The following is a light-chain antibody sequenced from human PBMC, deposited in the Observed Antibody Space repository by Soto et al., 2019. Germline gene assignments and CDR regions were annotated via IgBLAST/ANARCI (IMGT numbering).Light chain of an antibody. J-gene: IGLJ1*01. Sequence: ALTQPASVSRSPGQSITISCTGTVGLVSWYQQHPGKVPKLIIYDDTKRPSGVSSRFSGSKSGNTASLTISGLQTEDEADYYCCLYVGGRTYLFGTGTKVTVL. CDR3: CLYVGGRTYL. V-gene: IGLV2-23*01. CDR1: VGL. CDR2: DDT.